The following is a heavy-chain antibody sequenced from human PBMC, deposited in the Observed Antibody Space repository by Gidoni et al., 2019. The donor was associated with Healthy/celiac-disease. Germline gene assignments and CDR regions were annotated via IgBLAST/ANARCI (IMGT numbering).Heavy chain of an antibody. V-gene: IGHV3-23*01. CDR3: ANLHYYDSSGYYIGPVGAFDI. CDR2: ISGSGGST. J-gene: IGHJ3*02. D-gene: IGHD3-22*01. Sequence: EVQLLESGGGLVQPGGSLRLSCAASGFTFISYALSWVRQAPGKGLEWVSAISGSGGSTYYADSVKGRFTISRDNSKNTLYLQMNSLRAEDTAVYYCANLHYYDSSGYYIGPVGAFDIWGQGTMVTVSS. CDR1: GFTFISYA.